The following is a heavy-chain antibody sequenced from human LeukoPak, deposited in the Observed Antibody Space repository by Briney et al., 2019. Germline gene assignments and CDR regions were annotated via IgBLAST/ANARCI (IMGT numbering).Heavy chain of an antibody. D-gene: IGHD4-23*01. Sequence: GGSLRLSCGASGFTFSSYEMNWVRQAPGEGLEWVSYISSSGSTIYYADSVKGRFTISRDNAKNSLYLQMNSLRAEDTAVYYCARVVPYGGNSGGFDYWGQGTLVTVSS. CDR1: GFTFSSYE. V-gene: IGHV3-48*03. CDR3: ARVVPYGGNSGGFDY. J-gene: IGHJ4*02. CDR2: ISSSGSTI.